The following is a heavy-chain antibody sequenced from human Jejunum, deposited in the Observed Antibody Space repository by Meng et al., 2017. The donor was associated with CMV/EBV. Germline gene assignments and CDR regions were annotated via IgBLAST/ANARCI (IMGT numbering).Heavy chain of an antibody. V-gene: IGHV4-39*01. Sequence: TVSGASITSHRFYWGFIRQPPGTGLEWIGSVYLGGTTSYNPSLQSRVTISVDKTKNQFSLRLSSVTAADTAVYYCARHSDTSVYFWGQGILVTVSS. J-gene: IGHJ4*02. D-gene: IGHD5-18*01. CDR2: VYLGGTT. CDR3: ARHSDTSVYF. CDR1: GASITSHRFY.